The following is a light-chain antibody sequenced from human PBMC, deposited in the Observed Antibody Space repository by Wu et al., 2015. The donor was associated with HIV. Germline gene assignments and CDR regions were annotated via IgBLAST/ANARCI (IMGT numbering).Light chain of an antibody. CDR2: GAS. CDR1: QSVRSQ. CDR3: QQYGSSPQVT. J-gene: IGKJ4*01. Sequence: EIVMTQSPATLSVSPGERATLSCRASQSVRSQLAWYQQKPGQAPRLLIYGASSRATGIPDRFSGSGSGTDFTLTISRLEPEDFAVYFCQQYGSSPQVTFGGGTKVEIK. V-gene: IGKV3-20*01.